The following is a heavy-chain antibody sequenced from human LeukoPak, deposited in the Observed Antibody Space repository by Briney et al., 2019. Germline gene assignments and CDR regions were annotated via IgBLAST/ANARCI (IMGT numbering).Heavy chain of an antibody. J-gene: IGHJ3*02. Sequence: PSETLSLTCSVSGDSISSSSYYWRWLRQPPGKGLEWIGIIYYSGSTYYNPSLKSRATISVDTSKNQFSLKLSSVTAADTAVYFCARRRAASDEAFDIWGQGTMVTVSS. CDR2: IYYSGST. D-gene: IGHD5-24*01. V-gene: IGHV4-39*01. CDR1: GDSISSSSYY. CDR3: ARRRAASDEAFDI.